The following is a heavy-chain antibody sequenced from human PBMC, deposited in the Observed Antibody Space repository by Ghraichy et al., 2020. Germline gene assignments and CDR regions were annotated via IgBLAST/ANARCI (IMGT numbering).Heavy chain of an antibody. CDR1: GFTFSSYG. CDR2: ISYDGSNK. J-gene: IGHJ3*02. V-gene: IGHV3-30*18. D-gene: IGHD5-12*01. Sequence: GSLRLSCAASGFTFSSYGMHWVRQAPGKGLEWVAVISYDGSNKYYADSVKGRFTISRDNSKNTLYLQMNSLRAEDTAVYYCAKSSSGYDYPPDAFDIWGQGTMVTVSS. CDR3: AKSSSGYDYPPDAFDI.